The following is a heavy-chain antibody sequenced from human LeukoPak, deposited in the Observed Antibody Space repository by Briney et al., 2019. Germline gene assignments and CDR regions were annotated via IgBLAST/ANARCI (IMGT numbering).Heavy chain of an antibody. CDR2: INSGGDDT. Sequence: PGGALRLSCAASGFTFSTYWMHWVRHAPGRGLVWVSLINSGGDDTRSADSVRGRFTISRDNTKNTPYLQMNSLRAEDTAVYYCARRIGNSSGHSAVYYFDYWGQGTLVTVSS. CDR3: ARRIGNSSGHSAVYYFDY. CDR1: GFTFSTYW. D-gene: IGHD6-19*01. J-gene: IGHJ4*02. V-gene: IGHV3-74*01.